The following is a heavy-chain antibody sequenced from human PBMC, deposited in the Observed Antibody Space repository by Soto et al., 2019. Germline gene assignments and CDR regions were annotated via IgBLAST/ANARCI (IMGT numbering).Heavy chain of an antibody. D-gene: IGHD4-4*01. CDR3: AKDMVMKTTVTTLSSDRKIDYYYGMDV. CDR1: GFTLDKYT. Sequence: GGSLRLSCAAFGFTLDKYTMGWVRQAPGKGLEWVAESFSSGGTQYADSVKGRFTISRDNCRNMVFLQMNRLRVEDTALYYCAKDMVMKTTVTTLSSDRKIDYYYGMDVWGQGTTVTVSS. J-gene: IGHJ6*02. CDR2: SFSSGGT. V-gene: IGHV3-23*01.